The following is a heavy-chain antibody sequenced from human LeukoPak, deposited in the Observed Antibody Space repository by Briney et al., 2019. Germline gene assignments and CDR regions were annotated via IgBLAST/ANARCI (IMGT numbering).Heavy chain of an antibody. CDR3: ARASPYGSGSYETFDY. V-gene: IGHV3-30-3*01. Sequence: GGSLRLSCAASGFTFSDFWMHWVRQAPGKGLEWVAVISYGGSNKYYADSVRGRFTISRDNSKNTLYLQMNSLRAEDTAVYYCARASPYGSGSYETFDYWGQGTLVTVSS. CDR1: GFTFSDFW. D-gene: IGHD3-10*01. CDR2: ISYGGSNK. J-gene: IGHJ4*02.